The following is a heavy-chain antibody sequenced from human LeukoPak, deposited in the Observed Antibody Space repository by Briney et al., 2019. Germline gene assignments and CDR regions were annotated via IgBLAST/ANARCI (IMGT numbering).Heavy chain of an antibody. V-gene: IGHV4-59*01. CDR2: IYYSGNT. Sequence: SETLSLTGTVSGGSISSYYWNWIRQPPGKGLEGIAYIYYSGNTNYNPSLKSRVTISVDTSKNQFSLKLSSVTAADTAVYYCARDVGATPGYFDYWGQGTLVTVSS. CDR3: ARDVGATPGYFDY. J-gene: IGHJ4*02. D-gene: IGHD1-26*01. CDR1: GGSISSYY.